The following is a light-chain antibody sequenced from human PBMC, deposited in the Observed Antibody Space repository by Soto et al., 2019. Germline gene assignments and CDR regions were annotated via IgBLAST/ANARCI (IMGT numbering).Light chain of an antibody. CDR2: ADS. Sequence: DIEMTQSPSSLSAYVGDRVTITCRASQSINFYLTWYQQKPGKAPKVLIYADSSLQSGVPSRFSGTGSGTDFTLTISSLQPEDFASYYCQQSYSAPLTVGGGTQVEI. V-gene: IGKV1-39*01. CDR1: QSINFY. J-gene: IGKJ4*01. CDR3: QQSYSAPLT.